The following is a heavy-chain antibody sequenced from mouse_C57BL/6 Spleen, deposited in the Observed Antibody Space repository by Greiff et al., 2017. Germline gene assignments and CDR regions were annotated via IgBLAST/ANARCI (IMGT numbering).Heavy chain of an antibody. CDR3: TPTMPFAY. J-gene: IGHJ3*01. Sequence: VKLVESGAELVRPGASVTLSCKASGYTFTDYEMHWVKQTPVHGLEWIGAIDPETGGTAYNQKFKGKAILTADKSSSTAYMELRSLTSEDSAVYYCTPTMPFAYWGQGTLVTVSA. CDR2: IDPETGGT. CDR1: GYTFTDYE. D-gene: IGHD2-10*01. V-gene: IGHV1-15*01.